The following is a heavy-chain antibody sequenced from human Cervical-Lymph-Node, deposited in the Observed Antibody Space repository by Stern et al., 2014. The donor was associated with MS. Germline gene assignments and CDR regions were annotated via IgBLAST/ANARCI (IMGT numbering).Heavy chain of an antibody. J-gene: IGHJ4*02. Sequence: EVQLVESGGGLVKPGGSLRLSCAASGFTFSSYSMNWVRQAPGKGLEWVAVISSSSSYIYYADSEKGRFTISRDNAKNSLYLQMNSLRAEDTAVYCCARESYYYYSSGFDYWGQGTLVTVSS. CDR2: ISSSSSYI. CDR3: ARESYYYYSSGFDY. CDR1: GFTFSSYS. D-gene: IGHD3-22*01. V-gene: IGHV3-21*01.